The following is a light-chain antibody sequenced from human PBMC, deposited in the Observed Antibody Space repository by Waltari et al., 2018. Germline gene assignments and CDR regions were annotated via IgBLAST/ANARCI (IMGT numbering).Light chain of an antibody. CDR3: ASWDDSLNGHWV. CDR2: RND. CDR1: YSNIGNNI. J-gene: IGLJ2*01. Sequence: QSVLTQPPSASGTPGPRVTISCSGTYSNIGNNILTWYQQLPGKAPKLLIYRNDRRPSGVPVRFSGSKSGSSASLDIDGLHSEDEADYYCASWDDSLNGHWVFGGGTKVTVL. V-gene: IGLV1-44*01.